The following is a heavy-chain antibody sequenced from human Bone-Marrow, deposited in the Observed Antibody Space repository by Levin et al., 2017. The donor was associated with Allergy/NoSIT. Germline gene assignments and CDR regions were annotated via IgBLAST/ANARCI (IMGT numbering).Heavy chain of an antibody. CDR3: ARSRGVDP. CDR1: GFNFGIYG. V-gene: IGHV3-23*01. J-gene: IGHJ5*02. CDR2: ISGGDSNT. Sequence: SCVASGFNFGIYGMTWVRQAPGKGLEWVSSISGGDSNTYYADSVKGRFSISRDNSKNTLYLQMNSLRVEDTAIYYCARSRGVDPWGQGTLVSVSS.